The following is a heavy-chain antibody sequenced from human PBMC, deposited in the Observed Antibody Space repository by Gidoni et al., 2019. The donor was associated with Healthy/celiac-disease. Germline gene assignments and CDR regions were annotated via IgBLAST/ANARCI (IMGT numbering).Heavy chain of an antibody. J-gene: IGHJ4*02. CDR3: AKDGSNYVWGSYRRYYCDY. Sequence: QVQLVESGGGVVHPGRSLSLSCSASGFPFSSYGLPWVRQAPGKGLEWVAVISYDGSNKYYADSVKGRFTISRDNSKNTLYLQMNSLRAEDTDVYYCAKDGSNYVWGSYRRYYCDYWGQGTLVTVSS. D-gene: IGHD3-16*02. CDR2: ISYDGSNK. CDR1: GFPFSSYG. V-gene: IGHV3-30*18.